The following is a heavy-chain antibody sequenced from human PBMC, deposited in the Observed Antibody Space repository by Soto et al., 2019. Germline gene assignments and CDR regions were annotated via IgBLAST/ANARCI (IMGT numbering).Heavy chain of an antibody. D-gene: IGHD3-22*01. Sequence: QVQLVESGGGLVKPGGSLRLSCAASGFTFSDSYMSWIRQAPGKGLEWVSYISSSDSIIYYSDSVKGRFIISRDNAKKSMYLQMNSLRAEDTAVYYCERDLGYYDSSGYFDYWGQGTLVTVSS. V-gene: IGHV3-11*01. CDR3: ERDLGYYDSSGYFDY. J-gene: IGHJ4*02. CDR1: GFTFSDSY. CDR2: ISSSDSII.